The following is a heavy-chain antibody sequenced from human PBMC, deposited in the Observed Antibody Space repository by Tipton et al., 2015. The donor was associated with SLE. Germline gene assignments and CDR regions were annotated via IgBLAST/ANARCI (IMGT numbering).Heavy chain of an antibody. CDR3: ATSRFGGFYGMDV. CDR2: SRNKVNSYTT. Sequence: SLRLSCAASGFTFSEHYMDWVRQAPGKGLEWVGRSRNKVNSYTTEYAASVKGRFTISRDDAKNSLFLQMNSLKTEDTAVYYCATSRFGGFYGMDVWGQGTTVTVSS. D-gene: IGHD3-10*01. J-gene: IGHJ6*02. V-gene: IGHV3-72*01. CDR1: GFTFSEHY.